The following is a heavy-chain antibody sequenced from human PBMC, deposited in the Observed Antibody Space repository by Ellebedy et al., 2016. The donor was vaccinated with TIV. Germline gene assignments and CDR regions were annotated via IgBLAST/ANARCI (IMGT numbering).Heavy chain of an antibody. D-gene: IGHD1-26*01. CDR1: GGTFSNYA. V-gene: IGHV1-69*04. J-gene: IGHJ4*02. CDR3: ARWGGSSGRFQGPYDY. Sequence: AASVKVSCKASGGTFSNYAFNWARQAPGQGLEWMGRIIPILGVADYAQNFKGRVTFTADKYTSTAYMELSSLRSEDTAVYYCARWGGSSGRFQGPYDYWGQGTLVAVSS. CDR2: IIPILGVA.